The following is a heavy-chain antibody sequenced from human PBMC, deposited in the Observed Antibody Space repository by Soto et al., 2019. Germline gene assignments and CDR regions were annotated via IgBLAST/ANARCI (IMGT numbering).Heavy chain of an antibody. CDR2: INHSGST. J-gene: IGHJ4*02. Sequence: QVQLQQWGAGLLKPSETLSLTCAVYGGSFSGYYWTWIRQPPGTGLEWIGEINHSGSTNYNPSLKSRVTISVDTSKNQFSLKLTSVTAADTAVYYCERDKITGLFDYWVQGTLVTVSS. D-gene: IGHD2-8*02. CDR3: ERDKITGLFDY. CDR1: GGSFSGYY. V-gene: IGHV4-34*01.